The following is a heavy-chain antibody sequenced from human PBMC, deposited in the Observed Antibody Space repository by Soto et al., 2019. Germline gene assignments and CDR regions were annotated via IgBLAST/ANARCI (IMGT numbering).Heavy chain of an antibody. CDR2: IYYSGST. CDR1: GGSISSYY. Sequence: SETLSLTCTVSGGSISSYYWSWIRQPPGKGLEWIGYIYYSGSTNYNPSLKSRVTISVDTSKNQFSLKLSSVTAADTAVYYCARRYGRNFDYWGQGTLVIVSS. D-gene: IGHD1-20*01. J-gene: IGHJ4*02. CDR3: ARRYGRNFDY. V-gene: IGHV4-59*01.